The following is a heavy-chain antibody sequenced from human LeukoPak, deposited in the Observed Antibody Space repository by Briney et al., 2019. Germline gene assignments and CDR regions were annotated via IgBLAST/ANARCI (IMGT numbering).Heavy chain of an antibody. CDR2: IYYSGST. CDR1: GGSIRRRNYY. CDR3: ASGVPAAITGTPAGAFDI. V-gene: IGHV4-30-4*01. J-gene: IGHJ3*02. Sequence: SQTLSLTCTVSGGSIRRRNYYWSWVRQPPGKGLEWIGYIYYSGSTYYNPSLKSRVTISVDTSKNQFSLKLSSVTAADSAVYYCASGVPAAITGTPAGAFDIWGQGTMVTVSS. D-gene: IGHD2-2*02.